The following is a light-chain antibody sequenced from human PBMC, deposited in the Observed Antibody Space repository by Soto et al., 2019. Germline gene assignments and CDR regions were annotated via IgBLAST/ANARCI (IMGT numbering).Light chain of an antibody. Sequence: EIVLTQYPGTLSLSPGERATLSCRASQSVSSSYLAWYQQKPGQAPRILIYGASSRATGIPDRFSGSGSGTDFTRTISRLEPEDFSGYYCHQYYSSPLTFGGGTKVQIK. CDR1: QSVSSSY. CDR3: HQYYSSPLT. V-gene: IGKV3-20*01. J-gene: IGKJ4*01. CDR2: GAS.